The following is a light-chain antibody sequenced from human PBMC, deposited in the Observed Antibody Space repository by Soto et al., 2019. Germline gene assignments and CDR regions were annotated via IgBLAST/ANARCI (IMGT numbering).Light chain of an antibody. J-gene: IGLJ2*01. Sequence: QSVLTQPPSVSAAPGQRVTISCSGSASNVGTHFVSWYQHLPGAAPKLLIDDNDERPSEIPDRFSGSKSDTSATLTITGLQTGDEADYYCGTLESGLTAGVFGGGTKVTVL. CDR3: GTLESGLTAGV. CDR2: DND. V-gene: IGLV1-51*01. CDR1: ASNVGTHF.